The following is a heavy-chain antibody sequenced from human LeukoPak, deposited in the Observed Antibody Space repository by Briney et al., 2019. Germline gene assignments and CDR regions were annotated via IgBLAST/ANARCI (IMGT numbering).Heavy chain of an antibody. CDR2: IYYSGST. V-gene: IGHV4-59*08. CDR1: GGSISSYY. D-gene: IGHD6-19*01. Sequence: SETLSLTCTVSGGSISSYYWSWIRQPPGKGLEWIGYIYYSGSTNYNPSLKSRVTISVDTSKNQFSLKLSSVTAADTAVYYCARQEQWLASAALDYWGQGTLVTVSS. J-gene: IGHJ4*02. CDR3: ARQEQWLASAALDY.